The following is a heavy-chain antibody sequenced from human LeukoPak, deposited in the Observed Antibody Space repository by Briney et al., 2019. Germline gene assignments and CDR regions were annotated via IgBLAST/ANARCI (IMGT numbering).Heavy chain of an antibody. CDR2: IIPIFGTA. CDR1: GGTFSSYA. J-gene: IGHJ4*02. V-gene: IGHV1-69*13. D-gene: IGHD3-9*01. Sequence: SVNVSCKASGGTFSSYAISWVRQAPGQGLEWMGGIIPIFGTANYAQKFQGRVTITADESTSTAYMELSSLRSEDTAVYYCARARHYDILTGYYLYYFDYWGQGTLVTVSS. CDR3: ARARHYDILTGYYLYYFDY.